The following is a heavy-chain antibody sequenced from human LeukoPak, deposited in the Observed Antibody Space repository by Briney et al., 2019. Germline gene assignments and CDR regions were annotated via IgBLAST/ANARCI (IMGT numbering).Heavy chain of an antibody. CDR3: ARHESSSWYDAFDI. Sequence: PSETLSLTCTVSGGSISSYYWSWLRQPPGKGLEWIGYIYYSGSTNYNPSLKSRVTISVDTSKNQFSLKLSSVTAADTAVYYCARHESSSWYDAFDIWGQGTMVTVSS. CDR1: GGSISSYY. CDR2: IYYSGST. D-gene: IGHD6-13*01. V-gene: IGHV4-59*08. J-gene: IGHJ3*02.